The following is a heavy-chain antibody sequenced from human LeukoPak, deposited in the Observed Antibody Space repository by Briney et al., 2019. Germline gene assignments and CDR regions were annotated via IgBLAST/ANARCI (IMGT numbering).Heavy chain of an antibody. CDR3: AKDFASPSTVTLPGASKKYYYYYYMDV. CDR1: GGSISSYY. J-gene: IGHJ6*03. V-gene: IGHV4-59*01. Sequence: SETLSLTCAVSGGSISSYYWSWIRQPPGKGLEWIGYIYYSGSTNYNPSLKSRVTISVDTSKSQFSVKLSSVTAAHTAVYYCAKDFASPSTVTLPGASKKYYYYYYMDVWGKGTTVTVSS. D-gene: IGHD4-17*01. CDR2: IYYSGST.